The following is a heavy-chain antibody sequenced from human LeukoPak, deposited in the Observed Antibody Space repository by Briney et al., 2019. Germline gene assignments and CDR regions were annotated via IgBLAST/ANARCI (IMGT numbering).Heavy chain of an antibody. D-gene: IGHD6-19*01. CDR3: ARFVGLGYSSGWSNWSEAENDY. CDR2: MSSSSSYI. Sequence: GGSLRLSCAASGFTFSSYSMNWVRQAPGKGLEWVSSMSSSSSYIYYADSVKGRFTISRDNAKNSLYLQMNSLRAEDTAVYYCARFVGLGYSSGWSNWSEAENDYWGQGTLVTVSS. CDR1: GFTFSSYS. V-gene: IGHV3-21*01. J-gene: IGHJ4*02.